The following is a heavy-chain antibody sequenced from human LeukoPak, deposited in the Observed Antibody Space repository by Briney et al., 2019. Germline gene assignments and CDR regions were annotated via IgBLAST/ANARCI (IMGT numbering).Heavy chain of an antibody. CDR1: GFIFGDFY. CDR2: ITSSGDSI. D-gene: IGHD4-17*01. V-gene: IGHV3-11*01. Sequence: GGSLRLSCVGSGFIFGDFYMNWIRQAPGKGLEWISFITSSGDSIYYADSVKGRFTVFRDNAKNSLYLEMKSLRAEDTAVYFCARDPEYSDRWGQGSLVTVSS. CDR3: ARDPEYSDR. J-gene: IGHJ4*02.